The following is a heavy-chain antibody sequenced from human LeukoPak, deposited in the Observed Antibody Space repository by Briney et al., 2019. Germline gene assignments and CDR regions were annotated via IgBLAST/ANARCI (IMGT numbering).Heavy chain of an antibody. Sequence: PVGSLRLSCAASGFTFSSYGMHWVRQAPGKGLEWVAFIRYDGSNKYYADSVKGRFTISRDNSKNTLYLQMNSLRAEDTAVYYCAKDDVWSGFLFDYWGQGTLVTVSS. J-gene: IGHJ4*02. CDR3: AKDDVWSGFLFDY. CDR1: GFTFSSYG. D-gene: IGHD3-3*01. V-gene: IGHV3-30*02. CDR2: IRYDGSNK.